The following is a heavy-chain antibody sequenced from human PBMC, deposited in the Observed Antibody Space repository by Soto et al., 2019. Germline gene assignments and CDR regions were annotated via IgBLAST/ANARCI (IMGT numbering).Heavy chain of an antibody. CDR1: GYTFTSYG. CDR3: ARDLSYGLCDY. J-gene: IGHJ4*02. CDR2: ISAHNGNT. Sequence: QVQLVQSGAEVKKPGASVKVSCKASGYTFTSYGISWARPAPGQGLEWMGWISAHNGNTKYAQKLQGRVTMTTDTATSTAYMELRSLRSDDTAVYYCARDLSYGLCDYWGQGTLVTVSS. V-gene: IGHV1-18*01. D-gene: IGHD5-18*01.